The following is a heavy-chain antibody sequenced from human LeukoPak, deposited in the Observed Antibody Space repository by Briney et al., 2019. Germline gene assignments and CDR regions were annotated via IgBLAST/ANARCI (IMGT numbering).Heavy chain of an antibody. Sequence: SVKVSCKASGGTFSSYAISWVRQAPGQGLEWMGGIIPIFGTANYAQKFQGRVTITADESTSTVYMELSSLRSEDTAAYYCARDRGAAFDYWGQGTLVTVSS. CDR3: ARDRGAAFDY. CDR1: GGTFSSYA. CDR2: IIPIFGTA. V-gene: IGHV1-69*13. D-gene: IGHD6-13*01. J-gene: IGHJ4*02.